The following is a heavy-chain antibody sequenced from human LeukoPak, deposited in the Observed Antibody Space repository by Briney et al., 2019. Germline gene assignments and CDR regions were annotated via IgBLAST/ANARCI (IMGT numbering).Heavy chain of an antibody. D-gene: IGHD6-19*01. J-gene: IGHJ4*02. CDR2: RKQDGSEK. Sequence: GGSLRLSCAASGFTFAAYYMTWVRQAPGKGLEWVANRKQDGSEKYYVDSVKGRFTISRDNANNSLYLQMNSLRAEDTAVYYCARMSGIAVAAIWISYFDYWGQGPLVTVSS. V-gene: IGHV3-7*03. CDR3: ARMSGIAVAAIWISYFDY. CDR1: GFTFAAYY.